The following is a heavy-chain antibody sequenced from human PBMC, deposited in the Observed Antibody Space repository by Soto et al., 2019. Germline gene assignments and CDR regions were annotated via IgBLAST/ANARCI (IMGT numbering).Heavy chain of an antibody. CDR3: AREYDFWSGSGGGNWFDP. V-gene: IGHV1-3*01. Sequence: QVKLVPSGAEVKKPGASVKVSCKASGYTFTSYAMHWVRPAPGQRLEWMGWINAGNGNTTYSQKFQGRGTITRDTSASTAYMELSRLRSEDTAVYYCAREYDFWSGSGGGNWFDPWGQGTLGTVSS. CDR2: INAGNGNT. CDR1: GYTFTSYA. D-gene: IGHD3-3*01. J-gene: IGHJ5*02.